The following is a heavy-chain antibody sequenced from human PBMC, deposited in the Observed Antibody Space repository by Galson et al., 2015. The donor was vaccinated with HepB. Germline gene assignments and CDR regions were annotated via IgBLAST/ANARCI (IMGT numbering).Heavy chain of an antibody. CDR3: ARRYGDYALSYWYFDL. CDR2: ISSSSSYT. V-gene: IGHV3-11*06. D-gene: IGHD4-17*01. J-gene: IGHJ2*01. CDR1: GFTFSDYY. Sequence: SLRLSCAASGFTFSDYYMSWIRQAPGKGLEWVSYISSSSSYTNYADSVKGRFTISRDNAKNSLYLQMNSLRAEDTAVYYCARRYGDYALSYWYFDLWGRGTLVTVSS.